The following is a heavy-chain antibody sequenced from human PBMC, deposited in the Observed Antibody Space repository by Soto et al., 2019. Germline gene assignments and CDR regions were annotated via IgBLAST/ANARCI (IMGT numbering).Heavy chain of an antibody. CDR3: AHPRGYGVFDAYDI. CDR1: GFTFSTYA. CDR2: LTPSGGET. J-gene: IGHJ3*02. Sequence: GGSLRLSCVASGFTFSTYAMSWVRQAPGKGLEWVSALTPSGGETYYADSVKGRFTTSRDNSMNALYLQMNSLRIEDTAVYYCAHPRGYGVFDAYDIWGQGTMVTVSS. D-gene: IGHD4-17*01. V-gene: IGHV3-23*01.